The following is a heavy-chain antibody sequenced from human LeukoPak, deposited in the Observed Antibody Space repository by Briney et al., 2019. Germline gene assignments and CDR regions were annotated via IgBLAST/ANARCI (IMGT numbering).Heavy chain of an antibody. J-gene: IGHJ4*02. CDR3: AKAHCSSTSCSRADN. Sequence: GGSLRLSCAASGFTFTRNAMAWVRQAPGKGLEWVSDIDGSGGTTFYADSVKGRVTISRVQSTNTVYLKMNSLRADDTAVYYCAKAHCSSTSCSRADNWGQGTLVTVSS. D-gene: IGHD2-2*01. CDR2: IDGSGGTT. V-gene: IGHV3-23*01. CDR1: GFTFTRNA.